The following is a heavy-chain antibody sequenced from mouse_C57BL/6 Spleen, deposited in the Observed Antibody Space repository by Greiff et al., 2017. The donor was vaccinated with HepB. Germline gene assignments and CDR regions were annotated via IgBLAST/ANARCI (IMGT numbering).Heavy chain of an antibody. Sequence: EVQLVESGPGLVKPSQSLSLTCSVTGYSITSGYYWNWIRQFPGNKLEWMGYISYDGSNNYNPSLKNRISITRDTSKNQFFLKLNSVTTEDTATYYCARDDYDVGAWFAYWGQGTLVTVSA. CDR1: GYSITSGYY. J-gene: IGHJ3*01. CDR2: ISYDGSN. V-gene: IGHV3-6*01. CDR3: ARDDYDVGAWFAY. D-gene: IGHD2-4*01.